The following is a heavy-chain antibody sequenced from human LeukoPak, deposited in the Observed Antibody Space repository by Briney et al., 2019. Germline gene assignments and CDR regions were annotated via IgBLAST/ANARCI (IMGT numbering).Heavy chain of an antibody. CDR3: TRDVPRSGGYPDN. CDR1: GGSISSGDHF. D-gene: IGHD2-15*01. J-gene: IGHJ4*02. V-gene: IGHV4-31*03. CDR2: IYYSGST. Sequence: SETLSLTCTVSGGSISSGDHFWRWIRQHPGKGLEWIGYIYYSGSTYYNPSLKSRVTISVDTSKNQFSLKLSSVTAADTAVYYCTRDVPRSGGYPDNWGQGTLVTVSS.